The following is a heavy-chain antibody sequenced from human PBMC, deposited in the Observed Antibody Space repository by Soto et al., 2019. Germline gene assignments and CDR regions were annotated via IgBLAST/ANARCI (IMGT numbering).Heavy chain of an antibody. D-gene: IGHD2-15*01. CDR3: ARALYCSGGSCSPLRGMDV. Sequence: SETLSLTCAVSGYSITNGYYWGWIRQPPGQGLEWIGTIYHSGSTYYNPSLKARVTISVDTSKNQFSLKLSSVTAADTAVYYCARALYCSGGSCSPLRGMDVWGQGTTVTVSS. CDR2: IYHSGST. CDR1: GYSITNGYY. J-gene: IGHJ6*02. V-gene: IGHV4-38-2*01.